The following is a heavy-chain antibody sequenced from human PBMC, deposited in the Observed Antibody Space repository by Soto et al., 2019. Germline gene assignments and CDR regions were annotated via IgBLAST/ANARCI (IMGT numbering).Heavy chain of an antibody. D-gene: IGHD1-1*01. CDR1: GGSVSGYY. V-gene: IGHV4-59*08. CDR2: IRYTGRT. Sequence: QVQLQESGPGLVKPSETLSLTCTVSGGSVSGYYWNWIRQPPGKGLEWIGYIRYTGRTTYNPSLKPRVTMSVAASENQFSLKLSSVTAADTAVYYCTRFHSAYKKVLDYWGQGALVTVSS. J-gene: IGHJ4*02. CDR3: TRFHSAYKKVLDY.